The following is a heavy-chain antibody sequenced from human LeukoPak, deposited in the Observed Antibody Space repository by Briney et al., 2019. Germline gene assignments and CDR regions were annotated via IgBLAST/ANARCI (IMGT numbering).Heavy chain of an antibody. CDR1: GGTFSSYA. J-gene: IGHJ3*02. CDR2: IIPIFGTA. D-gene: IGHD6-19*01. CDR3: ARRGYSTGWYGAFDI. V-gene: IGHV1-69*13. Sequence: SVKVSCKASGGTFSSYAISWVRQAPGQGLEWMGGIIPIFGTANYAQKFQGRVTITADESTSTAYMELSSLRSEDTAVYYCARRGYSTGWYGAFDIWGQGTMVTVSS.